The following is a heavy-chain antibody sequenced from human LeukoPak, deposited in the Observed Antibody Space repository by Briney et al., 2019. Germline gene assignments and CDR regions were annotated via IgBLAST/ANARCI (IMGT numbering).Heavy chain of an antibody. CDR2: ISGSGGST. Sequence: GGSLRLSCAASGFTFSSYAVSWVRQAPGKGLEWVSAISGSGGSTYYADSVKGRFTISRDNSKNTLFLEMNSLRAEDTAVYLCAKWAAMTRFDYWGQGTRVTVSS. CDR3: AKWAAMTRFDY. J-gene: IGHJ4*02. V-gene: IGHV3-23*01. CDR1: GFTFSSYA. D-gene: IGHD5-18*01.